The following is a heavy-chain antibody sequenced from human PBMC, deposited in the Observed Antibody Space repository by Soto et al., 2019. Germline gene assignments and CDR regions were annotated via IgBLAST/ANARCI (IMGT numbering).Heavy chain of an antibody. CDR3: TALLYYYDSSGTPSG. V-gene: IGHV3-15*07. CDR2: IKSKTDGGTT. CDR1: GFTFSNAW. J-gene: IGHJ4*02. Sequence: GGSLRLSCAASGFTFSNAWMNWVRQAPGKGLEWVGRIKSKTDGGTTDYAAPVKGRFTISRDDSKNTLYLQMNSLKTEDTAVYYCTALLYYYDSSGTPSGWGQGTLVTVSS. D-gene: IGHD3-22*01.